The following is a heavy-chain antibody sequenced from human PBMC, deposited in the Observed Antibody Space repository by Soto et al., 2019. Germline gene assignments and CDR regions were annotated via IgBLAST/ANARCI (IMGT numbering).Heavy chain of an antibody. CDR2: IKQDGSEK. CDR1: GFTFSSYW. D-gene: IGHD4-4*01. Sequence: LRLSCAASGFTFSSYWMSWVRQAPGKGLEWVANIKQDGSEKYYVDSVKGRFTISRDNAKNSLYLQMNSLRAEDTAVYYCARDLRTTVPYYYGMDVWGQGTTVTVSS. J-gene: IGHJ6*02. CDR3: ARDLRTTVPYYYGMDV. V-gene: IGHV3-7*01.